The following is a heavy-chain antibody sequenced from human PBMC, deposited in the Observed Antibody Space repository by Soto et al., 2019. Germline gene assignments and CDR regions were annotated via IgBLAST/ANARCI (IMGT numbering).Heavy chain of an antibody. Sequence: QVQLVQSGAEVKKPGSSVKVSCKDSGGTFSTYSMFWVRQAPGLGLEWMGRIIPMLGVRNYAQRFQDRVTIIADKSSATVHMELSSLRSEDTALYYCTIGSWSGEFFDIWGQGTMVTVSS. CDR3: TIGSWSGEFFDI. J-gene: IGHJ3*02. CDR2: IIPMLGVR. V-gene: IGHV1-69*02. D-gene: IGHD2-21*01. CDR1: GGTFSTYS.